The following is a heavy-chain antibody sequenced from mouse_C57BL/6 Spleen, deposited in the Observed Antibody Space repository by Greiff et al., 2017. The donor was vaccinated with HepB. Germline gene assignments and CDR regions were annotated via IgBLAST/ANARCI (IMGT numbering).Heavy chain of an antibody. CDR1: GYTFTSYT. Sequence: VQLQQSGAELARPGASVKMSCKASGYTFTSYTMHWVKQRPGQGLEWIGYINPSSGYTKYNQKFKDKATLTADKSSSTAYMQLSSLTSEDSAVYYCAREDYVEDYYAMDYWGQGTSVTVSS. V-gene: IGHV1-4*01. CDR3: AREDYVEDYYAMDY. D-gene: IGHD1-1*01. J-gene: IGHJ4*01. CDR2: INPSSGYT.